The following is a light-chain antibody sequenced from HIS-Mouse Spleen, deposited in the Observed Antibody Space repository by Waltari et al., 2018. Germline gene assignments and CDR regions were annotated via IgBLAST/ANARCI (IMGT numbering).Light chain of an antibody. J-gene: IGLJ2*01. Sequence: QSVLTQPPPASGTPGQRVTIPCSGSSSTLGSNYVLWYLPPPGTAPKLLIYRNNQRPSGVPDRFSGSKSGTSASLAISGLRSEDEADYYCAAWDDSLSGHVVFGGGTKLTVL. CDR2: RNN. V-gene: IGLV1-47*01. CDR1: SSTLGSNY. CDR3: AAWDDSLSGHVV.